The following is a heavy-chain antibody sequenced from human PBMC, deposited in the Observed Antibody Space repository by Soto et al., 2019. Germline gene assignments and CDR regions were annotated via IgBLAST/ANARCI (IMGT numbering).Heavy chain of an antibody. V-gene: IGHV3-48*02. CDR2: ISSSSSTI. J-gene: IGHJ4*02. CDR1: GFTFSSYS. Sequence: GGSLRLSCAASGFTFSSYSMNWVRQAPGKGLEWVSYISSSSSTIYYADSVKGRFTISRDNAKNSLYLQMNSLRDEDTAVYYCARDQPYYYDRPFDYWGQGTLVIVSS. CDR3: ARDQPYYYDRPFDY. D-gene: IGHD3-22*01.